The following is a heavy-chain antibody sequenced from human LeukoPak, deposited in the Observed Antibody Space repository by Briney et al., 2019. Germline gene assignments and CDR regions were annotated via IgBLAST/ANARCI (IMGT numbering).Heavy chain of an antibody. J-gene: IGHJ5*02. CDR2: MNPNSGNT. CDR1: GYTFTSYD. V-gene: IGHV1-8*01. D-gene: IGHD5-18*01. CDR3: ARASAMAEWFDP. Sequence: GASVKVSCKASGYTFTSYDINWVRQATGQGLEWMGWMNPNSGNTGYAQKFQGRVTMTRNTSISTAYMELSSLRSEDTAVYYCARASAMAEWFDPWGQGTLVTVSS.